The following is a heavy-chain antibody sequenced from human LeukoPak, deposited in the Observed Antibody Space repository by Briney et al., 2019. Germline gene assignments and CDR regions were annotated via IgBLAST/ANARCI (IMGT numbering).Heavy chain of an antibody. D-gene: IGHD3-10*01. Sequence: GRSLRLSCAASGFTFDDYAMHWVRQAPGKGLEWVSGISWNSGSIGYADSVKGRFTISRDNAKNSLYLQMNSLRAEDTALYYCAKDIYYGSGSFHGYMDVWGKGTTVTVSS. CDR1: GFTFDDYA. CDR3: AKDIYYGSGSFHGYMDV. J-gene: IGHJ6*03. V-gene: IGHV3-9*01. CDR2: ISWNSGSI.